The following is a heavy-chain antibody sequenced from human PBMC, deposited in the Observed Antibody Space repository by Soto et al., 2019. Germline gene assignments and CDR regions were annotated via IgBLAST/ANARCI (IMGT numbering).Heavy chain of an antibody. V-gene: IGHV1-69*01. CDR1: GGTFSSYA. CDR2: IIPIFGTE. J-gene: IGHJ5*02. CDR3: ARHRAGGGDDWFDP. D-gene: IGHD2-8*02. Sequence: QVQLVQSGAEVKKPGSSVKVSCKASGGTFSSYAISWVRQAPGQGLEWMGGIIPIFGTENYAQKFQGRVTIATAESTTAAYMGLCSLRSEDTAVYSSARHRAGGGDDWFDPWGQGTLVTVSS.